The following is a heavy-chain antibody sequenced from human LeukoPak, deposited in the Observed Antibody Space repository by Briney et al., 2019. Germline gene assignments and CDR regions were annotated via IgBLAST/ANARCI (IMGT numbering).Heavy chain of an antibody. CDR1: GFTFSSYG. J-gene: IGHJ4*02. D-gene: IGHD3-22*01. CDR2: ISYDGSNK. V-gene: IGHV3-30*18. Sequence: PGRSLRLSCAASGFTFSSYGMHWVRQAPGKGLEWVAVISYDGSNKYCADSVKGRFTISRDNSKNTLYLQMNSLRAEDTAVYYCAKDKYDSSGYPDYWGQGTLVTVSS. CDR3: AKDKYDSSGYPDY.